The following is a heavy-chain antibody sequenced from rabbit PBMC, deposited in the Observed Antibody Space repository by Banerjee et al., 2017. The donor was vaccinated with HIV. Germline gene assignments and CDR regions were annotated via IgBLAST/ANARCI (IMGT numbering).Heavy chain of an antibody. CDR1: GIDFSTYYY. V-gene: IGHV1S40*01. CDR3: ARTTSTGYGFDL. J-gene: IGHJ4*01. D-gene: IGHD6-1*01. Sequence: QSLEESGGDLVKPGASLTLTCTASGIDFSTYYYMCRVRQAPGKGLEWIGCIYTGSGTTCYASWAKGRFTISKASSTTVTLQMTSLTAADMATYFCARTTSTGYGFDLWGPGTLVTVS. CDR2: IYTGSGTT.